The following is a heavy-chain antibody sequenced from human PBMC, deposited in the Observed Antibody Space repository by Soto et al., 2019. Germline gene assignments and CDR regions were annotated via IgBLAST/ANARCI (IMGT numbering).Heavy chain of an antibody. CDR1: GFTSSNYA. J-gene: IGHJ3*02. V-gene: IGHV3-23*01. CDR3: AKDRTITMIVVPHAFDI. D-gene: IGHD3-22*01. CDR2: ISGSGDLT. Sequence: GGSLRLSCAASGFTSSNYAMGWVRQAPGRGLEWVSGISGSGDLTYYADSVKGRFTISRDNSENTVYLQMNSLRAEDTAVYYCAKDRTITMIVVPHAFDIWGQGTMVTVSS.